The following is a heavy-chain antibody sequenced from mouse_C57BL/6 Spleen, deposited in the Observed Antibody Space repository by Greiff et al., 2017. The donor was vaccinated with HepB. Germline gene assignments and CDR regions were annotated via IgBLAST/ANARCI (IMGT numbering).Heavy chain of an antibody. CDR1: GYTFTDHT. CDR3: ARECYYYGSRGAMDY. CDR2: IYPRDGST. Sequence: QVQLQQSDAELVKPGASVKISCKVSGYTFTDHTIHWMKQRPEQGLEWIGYIYPRDGSTKYNEKFKGKATLTADKASSTAYMQLNSLTSEDSAVYFCARECYYYGSRGAMDYWGQGTSVTVSS. D-gene: IGHD1-1*01. J-gene: IGHJ4*01. V-gene: IGHV1-78*01.